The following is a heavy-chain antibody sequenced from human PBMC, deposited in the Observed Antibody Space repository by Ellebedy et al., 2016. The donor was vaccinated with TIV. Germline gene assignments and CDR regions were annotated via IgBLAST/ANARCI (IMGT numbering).Heavy chain of an antibody. CDR1: GYSISSGYY. V-gene: IGHV4-38-2*02. CDR2: IHHSGST. J-gene: IGHJ4*02. Sequence: SETLSLTCTVSGYSISSGYYWGCIRQPPGKGLEWIGTIHHSGSTYYNPSLKSRVTISVDTSKNQFSLKLSSVTAADTAVYYCARSFTRVGMATGFDYWGQGTLVTVSS. CDR3: ARSFTRVGMATGFDY. D-gene: IGHD5-24*01.